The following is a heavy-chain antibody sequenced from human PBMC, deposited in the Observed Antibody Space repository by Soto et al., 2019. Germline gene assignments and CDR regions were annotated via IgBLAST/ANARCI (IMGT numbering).Heavy chain of an antibody. CDR1: GYTFTGYY. D-gene: IGHD6-13*01. J-gene: IGHJ5*02. V-gene: IGHV1-2*04. Sequence: QVQLVQSGAEVKKPGASVKVSCKASGYTFTGYYMHWVRQAPGQGLEWMGWINPNSGGTNYAQKCQGWVTMTRDTSIIKAYMELRRLRSDDTAVYYCARDLVAAAGTVWFDPWGQGTLVTVSS. CDR3: ARDLVAAAGTVWFDP. CDR2: INPNSGGT.